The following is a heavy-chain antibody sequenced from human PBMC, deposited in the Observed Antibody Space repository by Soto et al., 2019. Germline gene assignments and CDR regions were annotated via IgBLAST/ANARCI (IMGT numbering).Heavy chain of an antibody. Sequence: QVQLQESGPGLVKPSETLSLTCTVSGGSISSYYWTWIRQPPGKGLEWVGYVYYSGTTYYNPSLQSRVTISVDTSKNQFSLKLKSVTAADMAIYYCARVGSTWRYFFDYWGQGSLVTVSS. J-gene: IGHJ4*02. CDR2: VYYSGTT. CDR3: ARVGSTWRYFFDY. V-gene: IGHV4-59*12. D-gene: IGHD6-13*01. CDR1: GGSISSYY.